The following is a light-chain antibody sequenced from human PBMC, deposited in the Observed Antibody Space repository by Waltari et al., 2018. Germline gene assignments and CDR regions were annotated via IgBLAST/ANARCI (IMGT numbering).Light chain of an antibody. CDR3: MQALQSYT. CDR2: LGS. CDR1: QSLLHGNGTTY. J-gene: IGKJ2*01. Sequence: EIAVTQSPLSLPVTPGASASISFRSSQSLLHGNGTTYFNGYLQKSGHYPQLLIYLGSYRAAGVPDRFSGSGSGTDFTLKISRVEAGDAGVYYCMQALQSYTFGQGTKLEIQ. V-gene: IGKV2-28*01.